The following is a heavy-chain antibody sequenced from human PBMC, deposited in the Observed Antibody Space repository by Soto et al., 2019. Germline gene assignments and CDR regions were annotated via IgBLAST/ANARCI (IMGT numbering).Heavy chain of an antibody. CDR2: IIPIFDIT. V-gene: IGHV1-69*17. J-gene: IGHJ5*02. CDR1: GGTFSNSA. Sequence: QVQLVQSGDEVKKPGSSVKVSCKASGGTFSNSAINWVRQAPGQGLEWVGGIIPIFDITAYAQKFQGRVTITAGRSTNTAYVELRNLRSDDTAVYYCARAQTTVTSSPWFDPWGQGTLVTVSS. CDR3: ARAQTTVTSSPWFDP. D-gene: IGHD4-17*01.